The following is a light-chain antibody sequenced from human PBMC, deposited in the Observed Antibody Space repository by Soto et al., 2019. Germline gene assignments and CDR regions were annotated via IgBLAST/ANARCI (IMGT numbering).Light chain of an antibody. CDR3: QQYNNWPLT. V-gene: IGKV3-15*01. J-gene: IGKJ4*01. CDR2: GAS. Sequence: EIVMTQSPATLSVSPGERATLSCRASQSVSSTLAWYQQKPGQAPRLLIYGASTRDTGIPARFSGSGSGAEFTLTISSLQSEYFAVYYCQQYNNWPLTFGGGTEVEIK. CDR1: QSVSST.